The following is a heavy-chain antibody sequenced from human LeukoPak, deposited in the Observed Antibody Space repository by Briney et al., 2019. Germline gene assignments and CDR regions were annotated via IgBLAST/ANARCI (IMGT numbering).Heavy chain of an antibody. D-gene: IGHD5/OR15-5a*01. V-gene: IGHV4-39*01. CDR3: ATSDTVSTYNWFDP. CDR2: IRYSGST. Sequence: WETLSLTCNVSGGSISSNTYFWGWIRRPPGKGLEWIGSIRYSGSTYYNPSLKSRVTISVDTSKNQFSLNLSSLNAADTAVYYCATSDTVSTYNWFDPWGQGTLVTVS. J-gene: IGHJ5*02. CDR1: GGSISSNTYF.